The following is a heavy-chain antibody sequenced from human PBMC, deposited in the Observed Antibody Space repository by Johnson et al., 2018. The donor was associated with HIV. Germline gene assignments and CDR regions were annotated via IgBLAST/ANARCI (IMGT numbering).Heavy chain of an antibody. J-gene: IGHJ3*02. CDR1: GFTFSSHG. CDR2: ISYDGSNK. V-gene: IGHV3-30*03. CDR3: ARDWSWRGSLKGGGAFDI. Sequence: QVQLVESGGGVVQPGGSLRLSCAASGFTFSSHGMHWVRQAPGKGLEWVAVISYDGSNKYYVDSVKGRFTISRDNSENTLYLQMNSLRAEDTAVFFCARDWSWRGSLKGGGAFDIWGQGTLVTVSA. D-gene: IGHD1-26*01.